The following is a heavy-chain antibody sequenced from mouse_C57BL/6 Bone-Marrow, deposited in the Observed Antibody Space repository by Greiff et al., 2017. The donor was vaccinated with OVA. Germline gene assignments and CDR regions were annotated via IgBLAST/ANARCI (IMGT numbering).Heavy chain of an antibody. CDR1: GFSLTSYG. D-gene: IGHD2-5*01. Sequence: VQLQQSGPGLVQPSQRLSITCTVSGFSLTSYGVHWVRQSPGKGLEWLGVIWRGGSTDYNAAFMSRLSITKDNSKSQVFFKMNSLQADDTAIYYCAIPAYYSNYGAMDYWGQGTSVTVSS. CDR2: IWRGGST. J-gene: IGHJ4*01. V-gene: IGHV2-5*01. CDR3: AIPAYYSNYGAMDY.